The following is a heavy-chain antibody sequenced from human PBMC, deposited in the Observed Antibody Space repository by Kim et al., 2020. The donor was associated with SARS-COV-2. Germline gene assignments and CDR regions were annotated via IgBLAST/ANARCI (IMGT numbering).Heavy chain of an antibody. Sequence: GGSLRLSCAASGFTFDDYGMHWVRQAPGKGLEWVSGISWNSGSIDYADSVKGRFTISRDNAKNSLYLQMNSLRAEDTALYYCAKDMRRRAGTSYFQHWGQGTLVTVSP. V-gene: IGHV3-9*01. CDR2: ISWNSGSI. CDR3: AKDMRRRAGTSYFQH. J-gene: IGHJ1*01. CDR1: GFTFDDYG. D-gene: IGHD6-19*01.